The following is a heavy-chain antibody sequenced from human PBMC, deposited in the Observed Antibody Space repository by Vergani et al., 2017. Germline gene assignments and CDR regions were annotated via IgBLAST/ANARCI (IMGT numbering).Heavy chain of an antibody. CDR1: GGSFSGYY. CDR3: AGVSLGYAAD. V-gene: IGHV4-34*01. D-gene: IGHD2-15*01. J-gene: IGHJ4*02. Sequence: QVQLQQWGAGLLKPSETLSLTCAVYGGSFSGYYWSWIRQPPGKGLEWIGEINHSGSTNYNPSLKSRVTISVDTSKNQFSLKLSSVTAADTAVYYCAGVSLGYAADWGQGTLVTVSS. CDR2: INHSGST.